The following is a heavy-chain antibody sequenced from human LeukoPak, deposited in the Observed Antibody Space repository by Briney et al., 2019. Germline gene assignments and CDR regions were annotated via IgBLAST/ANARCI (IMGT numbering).Heavy chain of an antibody. Sequence: KPGGSLRLSCAASGFTFSSYSMNWVRRAPGKGLEWVSSISSSSYIYYADSVKGRFTISRDSAKNSLYLQMNSLRAEDTAVYYCAREDQLDYWGQGTLVTVSS. J-gene: IGHJ4*02. V-gene: IGHV3-21*01. CDR1: GFTFSSYS. CDR3: AREDQLDY. CDR2: ISSSSYI.